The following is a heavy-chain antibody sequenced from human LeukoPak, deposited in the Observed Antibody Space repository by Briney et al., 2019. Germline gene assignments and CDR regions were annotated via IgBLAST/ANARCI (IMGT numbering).Heavy chain of an antibody. CDR2: IYYSGST. CDR1: GGSISTYY. V-gene: IGHV4-59*01. Sequence: TSETLSLTCTVSGGSISTYYWSWIRQPPGTGLEWIGYIYYSGSTNYNPSLKSRVTISVDTSKNQFSLKLSSVTAADTAVYYCARDVHRVFNWFDPWGQGTLVTVSS. D-gene: IGHD6-13*01. CDR3: ARDVHRVFNWFDP. J-gene: IGHJ5*02.